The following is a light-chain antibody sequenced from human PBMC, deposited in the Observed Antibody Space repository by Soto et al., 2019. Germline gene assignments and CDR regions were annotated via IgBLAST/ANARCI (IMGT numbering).Light chain of an antibody. Sequence: EIQLTQSPSFLSASVEDRVTISCRASYDISSSLAWYQQEPGQPPKLLIYASSTLQTGFPSRFTGSGSGRKFTLTISGLQFGDFATYFCQQLSHYPYTFGQGTKLEIK. CDR2: ASS. V-gene: IGKV1-9*01. CDR1: YDISSS. CDR3: QQLSHYPYT. J-gene: IGKJ2*01.